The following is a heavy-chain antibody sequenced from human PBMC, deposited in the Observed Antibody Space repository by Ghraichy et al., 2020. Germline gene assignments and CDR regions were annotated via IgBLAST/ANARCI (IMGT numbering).Heavy chain of an antibody. Sequence: GGSLRLSCAVSGFTFSRYWMQWVRQAPGKGLVWVSRFNSDGSSISYADSVKGRFTISRDNAKNTLSLQMNSLRAEDTAVYYCARRWYGDYGEGFDYWGQGTLVTVSA. V-gene: IGHV3-74*01. J-gene: IGHJ4*02. CDR3: ARRWYGDYGEGFDY. CDR2: FNSDGSSI. CDR1: GFTFSRYW. D-gene: IGHD4-17*01.